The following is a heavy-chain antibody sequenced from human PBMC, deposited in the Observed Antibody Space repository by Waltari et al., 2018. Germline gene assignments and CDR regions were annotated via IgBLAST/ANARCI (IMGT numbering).Heavy chain of an antibody. V-gene: IGHV3-23*01. CDR3: ARVEKVGQWLVPYYYGMDV. J-gene: IGHJ6*02. Sequence: EVQLLESGGGLVQPGGSLRLSCAASGFTFSSSAMSWVRQAPGKGLEWVSAISGSGGSTYYADDLKGRFSISRDKSKNTLYLQRNSLRAEDTAVYYCARVEKVGQWLVPYYYGMDVWGQGTTVTVSS. D-gene: IGHD6-19*01. CDR2: ISGSGGST. CDR1: GFTFSSSA.